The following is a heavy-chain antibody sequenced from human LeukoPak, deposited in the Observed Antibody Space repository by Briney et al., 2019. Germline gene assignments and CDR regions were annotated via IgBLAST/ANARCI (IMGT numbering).Heavy chain of an antibody. D-gene: IGHD3-10*01. CDR2: IYWDADK. CDR3: AHRTGSGSDGVYFDY. V-gene: IGHV2-5*02. J-gene: IGHJ4*02. Sequence: SGPTLVNPTQTLTLTCTFTGFSLSTSGVGVGWIRQPPGKALEWLALIYWDADKRYSPSLKSRLTITKDTSKNQVVLTMTNMEPVDTATYYCAHRTGSGSDGVYFDYWGQGTLVTVSS. CDR1: GFSLSTSGVG.